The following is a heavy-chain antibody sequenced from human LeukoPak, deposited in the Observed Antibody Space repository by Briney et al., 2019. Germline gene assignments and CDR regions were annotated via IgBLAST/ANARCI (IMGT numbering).Heavy chain of an antibody. V-gene: IGHV4-34*01. Sequence: PSETLSLTCAVYGGSFSGYCWSWIRQPPGKGLEWIGEINHSGSTNYNPSLKSRVTISVDTSKNQFSLKLSSVTAADTAVYYCARGLGSYYVDYWGQGTLVTVSS. CDR1: GGSFSGYC. CDR2: INHSGST. CDR3: ARGLGSYYVDY. D-gene: IGHD1-26*01. J-gene: IGHJ4*02.